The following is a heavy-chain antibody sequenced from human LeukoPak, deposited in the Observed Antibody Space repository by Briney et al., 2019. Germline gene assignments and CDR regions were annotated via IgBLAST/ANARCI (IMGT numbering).Heavy chain of an antibody. Sequence: SETLSLTCTVSGGSISMDYWGWIRQPAGEGLEWIGRIYTSVSTNYNTSLKSGVTISVATSKTQFSLKLSSVTAADTAVYYCASSWFRDAFDIWGQGTMVTVSS. D-gene: IGHD3-9*01. J-gene: IGHJ3*02. V-gene: IGHV4-4*07. CDR3: ASSWFRDAFDI. CDR2: IYTSVST. CDR1: GGSISMDY.